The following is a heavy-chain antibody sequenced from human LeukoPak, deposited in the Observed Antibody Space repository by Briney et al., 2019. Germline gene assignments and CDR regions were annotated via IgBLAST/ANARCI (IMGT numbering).Heavy chain of an antibody. CDR1: GFTFSSYS. V-gene: IGHV3-21*01. Sequence: GGSLRLSCAASGFTFSSYSMNWVRQAPGKGLEWVSSISSSSSYIYYADSVKGRFTISRDNAKNSLYLQMNSLRAEDTAVYYCPRENWNSDHFDYWGQGTLVTVSS. CDR3: PRENWNSDHFDY. J-gene: IGHJ4*02. CDR2: ISSSSSYI. D-gene: IGHD1-7*01.